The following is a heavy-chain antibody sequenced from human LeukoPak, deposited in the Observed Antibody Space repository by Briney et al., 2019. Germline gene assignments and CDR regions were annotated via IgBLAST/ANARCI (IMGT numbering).Heavy chain of an antibody. J-gene: IGHJ6*03. D-gene: IGHD2/OR15-2a*01. CDR3: ARASFGDPGYMDV. CDR2: IYHSGST. CDR1: GGSISGSNW. Sequence: PSETLSLTCAVSGGSISGSNWWSWVRQPPGKGLEWIGEIYHSGSTNYNPSLKSRVTISVDTSKNQFSLKLSSVTAADTAVYYCARASFGDPGYMDVWGKGTTVTISS. V-gene: IGHV4-4*02.